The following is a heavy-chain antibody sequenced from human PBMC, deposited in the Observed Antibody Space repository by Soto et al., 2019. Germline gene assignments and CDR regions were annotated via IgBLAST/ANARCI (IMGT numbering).Heavy chain of an antibody. CDR1: GFTFSSYA. D-gene: IGHD4-17*01. CDR3: AKEPHAMTTVTTRY. J-gene: IGHJ4*02. CDR2: ISGSGGST. Sequence: EVQLLESGGGLVQPGGSLRLSCAASGFTFSSYAMSWVRQAPGKGLEWVSAISGSGGSTYYADSVKGRFTISRDNSKNTLDRQMNSLRAEDTAVYYCAKEPHAMTTVTTRYWGQGTLVTVSS. V-gene: IGHV3-23*01.